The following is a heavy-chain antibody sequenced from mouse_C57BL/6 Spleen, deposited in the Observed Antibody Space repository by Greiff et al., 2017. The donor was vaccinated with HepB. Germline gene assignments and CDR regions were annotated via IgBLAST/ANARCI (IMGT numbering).Heavy chain of an antibody. CDR1: GYTFTDYN. J-gene: IGHJ1*03. V-gene: IGHV1-18*01. D-gene: IGHD1-1*01. Sequence: EVKLMESGPELVKPGASVKIPCKASGYTFTDYNMDWVKQSHGKSLEWIGDINPNNGGTIYNQKFKGKATLTVDKSSSTAYMELRSLTSDDTAVYYCARRITTVVARYFDVWGTGTTVTVSS. CDR2: INPNNGGT. CDR3: ARRITTVVARYFDV.